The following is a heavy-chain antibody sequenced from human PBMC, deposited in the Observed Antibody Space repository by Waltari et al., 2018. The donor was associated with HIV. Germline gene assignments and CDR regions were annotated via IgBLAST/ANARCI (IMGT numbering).Heavy chain of an antibody. D-gene: IGHD3-10*02. V-gene: IGHV3-74*01. Sequence: EVQLVQSGGGLVQPGGSRRLSYAASGFRVSRYWMHWVRQIPGQGLVWVSRINPDGNTINYADSVRGRFTISRDYAKNTLYLQMNSLRDEDTAMYYCVKDMFGEYDYWGQGTLVTVSS. CDR2: INPDGNTI. CDR1: GFRVSRYW. CDR3: VKDMFGEYDY. J-gene: IGHJ4*02.